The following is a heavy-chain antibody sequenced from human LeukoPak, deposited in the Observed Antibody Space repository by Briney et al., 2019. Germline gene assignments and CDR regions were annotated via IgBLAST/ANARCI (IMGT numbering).Heavy chain of an antibody. CDR2: IYHSGST. D-gene: IGHD1-1*01. CDR1: GYSISSGYY. CDR3: ARNWNGVDY. V-gene: IGHV4-38-2*02. J-gene: IGHJ4*02. Sequence: SETLSLTCTVSGYSISSGYYWGWIRQPPGKGLEWIGSIYHSGSTYYNPSLKSRVTISVDTSKNQFSLKLSSVTAADTAVYYCARNWNGVDYWGQGTLVTVSS.